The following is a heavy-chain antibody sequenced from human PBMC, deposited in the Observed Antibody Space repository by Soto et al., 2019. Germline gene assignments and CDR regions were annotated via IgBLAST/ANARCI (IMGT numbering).Heavy chain of an antibody. CDR1: GFTFSSYG. CDR3: ARSDLTYYYYYGMDV. CDR2: IWYDGSNK. J-gene: IGHJ6*02. V-gene: IGHV3-33*01. D-gene: IGHD7-27*01. Sequence: ESGGGVVQPGRSLRLSCAASGFTFSSYGMHWVRQAPGKGLEWVAVIWYDGSNKYYADSVKGRFTISRDNSKNTLYLQMNSLRAEDTAVYYCARSDLTYYYYYGMDVWGQGTTVTVSS.